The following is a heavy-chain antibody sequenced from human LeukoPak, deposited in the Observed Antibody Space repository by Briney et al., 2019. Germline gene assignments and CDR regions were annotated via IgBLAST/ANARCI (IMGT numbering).Heavy chain of an antibody. J-gene: IGHJ4*02. CDR3: AKVVVVVPAAMMDYFDY. V-gene: IGHV3-23*01. Sequence: PGGSLRLSCAASRFTFSSYAMSWVRQAPGKGLEWVSAISGSGGSTYYADSGKGRFTISRDNSKNTLYLQMNSLRAEDTAVYYCAKVVVVVPAAMMDYFDYWGQGTLVTVSS. D-gene: IGHD2-2*01. CDR2: ISGSGGST. CDR1: RFTFSSYA.